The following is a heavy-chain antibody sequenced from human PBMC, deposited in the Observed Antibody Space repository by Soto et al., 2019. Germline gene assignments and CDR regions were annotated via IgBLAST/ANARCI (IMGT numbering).Heavy chain of an antibody. CDR3: ARDPDFYDSSGYYPLGAFDI. Sequence: SETLSLTCTVSGGSIGRDAYYWSWIRQHPGKGLEWIGYIYYSGKTYYNPSLKSRVTISVDTSKNQFSLKLTSVTAADTAVYYRARDPDFYDSSGYYPLGAFDIWAQGTMVPVSS. V-gene: IGHV4-61*08. CDR1: GGSIGRDAYY. D-gene: IGHD3-22*01. CDR2: IYYSGKT. J-gene: IGHJ3*02.